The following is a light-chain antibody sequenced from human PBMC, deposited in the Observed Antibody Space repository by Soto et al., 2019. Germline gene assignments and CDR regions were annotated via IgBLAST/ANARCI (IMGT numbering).Light chain of an antibody. CDR2: DVT. CDR3: CSYAGSYSYV. J-gene: IGLJ1*01. CDR1: SSDVGGYNY. V-gene: IGLV2-11*01. Sequence: QSVLTQPRSVSGSPGQSITISCTGTSSDVGGYNYVSWYQQHPGKAPKLMIYDVTKRPSGVPDRFSGSKSGNTASLTISGLQAEDEADYCCCSYAGSYSYVLGTGKKVTV.